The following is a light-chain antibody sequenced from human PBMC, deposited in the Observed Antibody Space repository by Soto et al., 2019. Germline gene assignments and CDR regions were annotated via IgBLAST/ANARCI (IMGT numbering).Light chain of an antibody. CDR3: QQYYSYWT. CDR1: QTISNW. V-gene: IGKV1-5*01. J-gene: IGKJ1*01. CDR2: DAS. Sequence: DIQMTQSPSTLSASVGDRVTITCRASQTISNWLAWYQQKPGKAPKLLIYDASSLEGGVPSRFSGSGSGTEFTLTLSSMQPDDFATYYCQQYYSYWTFGQGIKVDIK.